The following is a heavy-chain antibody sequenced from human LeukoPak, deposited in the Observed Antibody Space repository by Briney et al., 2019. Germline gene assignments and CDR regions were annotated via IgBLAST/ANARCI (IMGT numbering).Heavy chain of an antibody. CDR1: GYTFTNYG. CDR2: ISAYNANT. D-gene: IGHD3-9*01. CDR3: ARTDYDILTGARMDV. Sequence: ASVKVSCKASGYTFTNYGITWVRQAPGQGLEWMGWISAYNANTNYAQKFQGRVTMTTDTSTSTVHMELRSLRSDDTAIYYCARTDYDILTGARMDVWGKGTTVTVPS. V-gene: IGHV1-18*04. J-gene: IGHJ6*04.